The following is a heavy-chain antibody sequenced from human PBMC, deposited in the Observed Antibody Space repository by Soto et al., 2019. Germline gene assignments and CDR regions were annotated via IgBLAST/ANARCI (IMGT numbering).Heavy chain of an antibody. V-gene: IGHV3-23*01. Sequence: EVQLLESGGGLVQPGGSLRLSCTTSGFTFSTTGILWLRQPPGKGLEWVSAIGPASSTKYTDSVKGRFIISRDNSKNTVFLQMTSLGAEDTALYYCATARYCSSDACPAAEWGQGTLITVSS. CDR3: ATARYCSSDACPAAE. D-gene: IGHD2-2*01. CDR2: IGPASST. CDR1: GFTFSTTG. J-gene: IGHJ4*02.